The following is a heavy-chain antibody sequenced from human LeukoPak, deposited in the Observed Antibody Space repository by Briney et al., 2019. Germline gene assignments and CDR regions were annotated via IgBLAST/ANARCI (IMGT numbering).Heavy chain of an antibody. CDR2: IRYNGNNQ. CDR3: AKDSAFYYIDV. D-gene: IGHD3-10*01. Sequence: GGSLRLSCAASGFTFGGSGMHWVRQAPGKGLEWVAFIRYNGNNQYYADSVKGRFTISRDNSKNTLYLQMNSLKGDDTAVYYCAKDSAFYYIDVWGKGTTVIISS. CDR1: GFTFGGSG. V-gene: IGHV3-30*02. J-gene: IGHJ6*03.